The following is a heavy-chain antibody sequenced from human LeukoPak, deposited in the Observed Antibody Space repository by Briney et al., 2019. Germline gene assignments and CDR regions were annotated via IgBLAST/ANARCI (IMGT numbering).Heavy chain of an antibody. D-gene: IGHD6-19*01. CDR1: GYTFTGYY. Sequence: GASVKVSCKASGYTFTGYYVHWVRQAPGQGLEWMGRINPNSGGTNYAQKFQGRVTMTRDTSISTAYMELSRLRSDDTAVYYCARDLGYSSGWYVLGYWGQGTLVTVSS. CDR2: INPNSGGT. CDR3: ARDLGYSSGWYVLGY. J-gene: IGHJ4*02. V-gene: IGHV1-2*06.